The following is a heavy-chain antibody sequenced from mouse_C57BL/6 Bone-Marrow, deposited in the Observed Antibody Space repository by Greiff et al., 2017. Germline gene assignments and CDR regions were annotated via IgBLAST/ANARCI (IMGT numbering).Heavy chain of an antibody. CDR2: IDPENGDT. D-gene: IGHD2-1*01. Sequence: EVMLVESGAELVRPGASVKLSCTASGFTFTDDYMHWVKQRPEQGLEWIGWIDPENGDTEYASKFQGKATITADTSSNTAYLQLSSLTSEDTAVYYCATLTTMVTFDAMDYWGQGTSVTVSS. J-gene: IGHJ4*01. CDR3: ATLTTMVTFDAMDY. CDR1: GFTFTDDY. V-gene: IGHV14-4*01.